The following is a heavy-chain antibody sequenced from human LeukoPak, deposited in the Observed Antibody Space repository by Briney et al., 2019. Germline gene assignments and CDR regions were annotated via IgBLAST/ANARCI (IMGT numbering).Heavy chain of an antibody. CDR2: IRSKAYGGTT. D-gene: IGHD3-3*01. J-gene: IGHJ4*02. CDR1: GFIFGDYD. CDR3: SSSYYDFWSAY. Sequence: PGGSLRLSCRASGFIFGDYDMSWVRQAPGKGLECVGFIRSKAYGGTTEYAASVKGIFTISRDDSKSIAYLQMSSLRTEDTGVYYCSSSYYDFWSAYWGRGTLVTVSS. V-gene: IGHV3-49*04.